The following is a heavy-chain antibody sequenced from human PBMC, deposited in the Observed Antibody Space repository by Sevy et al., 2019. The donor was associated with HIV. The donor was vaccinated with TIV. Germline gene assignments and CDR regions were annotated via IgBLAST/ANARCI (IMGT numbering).Heavy chain of an antibody. CDR2: IYPGDSDT. J-gene: IGHJ3*02. Sequence: GESLKISCKGSGYSFTSYWIGWVRQMPGKGLEWMGIIYPGDSDTRYSPSFQGQVTISADKSISTAYLQWSSLKDSDTAMYYCAREDHYPLGYGSGSAHAFDIWGQGTMVTVSS. V-gene: IGHV5-51*01. CDR1: GYSFTSYW. CDR3: AREDHYPLGYGSGSAHAFDI. D-gene: IGHD3-10*01.